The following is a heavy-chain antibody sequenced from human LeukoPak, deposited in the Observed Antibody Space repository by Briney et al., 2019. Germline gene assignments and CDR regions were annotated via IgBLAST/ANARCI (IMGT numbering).Heavy chain of an antibody. CDR2: MNPNSGNT. D-gene: IGHD6-6*01. CDR3: ARGPPLYSSSSYYYYYGMDV. Sequence: VKVSCKASGYTFTSYDINWVRQATGQGLEWMGWMNPNSGNTGYAQKFQGRVTMTRNTSISTAYMELSSLRSEDTAVYYCARGPPLYSSSSYYYYYGMDVWGQGTTVTVSS. J-gene: IGHJ6*02. CDR1: GYTFTSYD. V-gene: IGHV1-8*02.